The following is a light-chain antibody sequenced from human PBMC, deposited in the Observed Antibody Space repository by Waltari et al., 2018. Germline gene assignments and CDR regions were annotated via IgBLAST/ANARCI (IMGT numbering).Light chain of an antibody. J-gene: IGLJ2*01. CDR2: DVN. CDR1: PSEVGYKNF. V-gene: IGLV2-14*01. Sequence: QSALPRPSSVSGPPGQSPPITSTGTPSEVGYKNFVSWYQQHPGKAPKLMISDVNKRPSGVSNRFSGSKSGNTASLTISGLQAEDEADYYCSSYTNYATVIFGGGTKLTVL. CDR3: SSYTNYATVI.